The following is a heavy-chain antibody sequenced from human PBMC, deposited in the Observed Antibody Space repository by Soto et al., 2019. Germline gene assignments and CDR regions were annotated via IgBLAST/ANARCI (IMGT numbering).Heavy chain of an antibody. CDR1: GGSVSSPKYF. CDR2: IYNNGKT. CDR3: ARTVMPVGNLPAFDH. Sequence: QMQLQESGPGLVKPSETLSLACTVSGGSVSSPKYFWSWIRQPPGKGLEWVAYIYNNGKTNYNPSLKSRATISVYTAKNQCSLKLTSVTGADSAVYFCARTVMPVGNLPAFDHWCQGVLVTVSS. J-gene: IGHJ4*02. D-gene: IGHD7-27*01. V-gene: IGHV4-61*01.